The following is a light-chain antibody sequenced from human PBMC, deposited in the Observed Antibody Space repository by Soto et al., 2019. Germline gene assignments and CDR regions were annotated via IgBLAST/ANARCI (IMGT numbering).Light chain of an antibody. CDR3: QQRKT. Sequence: DIQMTQSPSSLSASVGDRVTITCRASQSISSYLNWYQQKPGKAPKLLIYAASSLQSGVPSRFSGSGSGTDFTLTIGSLQPEDFATYYCQQRKTFGQGTKVEIK. J-gene: IGKJ1*01. V-gene: IGKV1-39*01. CDR2: AAS. CDR1: QSISSY.